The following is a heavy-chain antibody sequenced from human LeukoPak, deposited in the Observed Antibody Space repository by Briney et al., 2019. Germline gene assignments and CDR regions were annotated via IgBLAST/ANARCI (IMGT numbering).Heavy chain of an antibody. CDR3: AREEDYYDSSGDNLLSFDY. D-gene: IGHD3-22*01. V-gene: IGHV3-23*01. CDR2: ISGSGGST. J-gene: IGHJ4*02. CDR1: GFTFSSYA. Sequence: GGSLRLSCAASGFTFSSYAMSWVRQAPGKGLEWASAISGSGGSTYYADSVKGRFTISRDSAKNSLYLQMNSLRAEDTAVYYCAREEDYYDSSGDNLLSFDYWGQGTLVTVSS.